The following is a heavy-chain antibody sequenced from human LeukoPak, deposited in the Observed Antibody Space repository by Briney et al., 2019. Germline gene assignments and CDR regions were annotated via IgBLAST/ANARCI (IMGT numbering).Heavy chain of an antibody. J-gene: IGHJ4*02. Sequence: SVKVSCKASGGTFSSYASSWVRQAPGQGLEWMGRIVPIFGTANYAQKFQRRVTITTDESTSTAYMDLSSLRSEDTAVYYCAGGKGYYDRSCYYDGAYWGQGTLVTVSS. CDR1: GGTFSSYA. D-gene: IGHD3-22*01. CDR2: IVPIFGTA. CDR3: AGGKGYYDRSCYYDGAY. V-gene: IGHV1-69*05.